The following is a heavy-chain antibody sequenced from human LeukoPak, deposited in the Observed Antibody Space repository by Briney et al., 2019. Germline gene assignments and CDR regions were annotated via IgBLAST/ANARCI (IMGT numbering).Heavy chain of an antibody. Sequence: GASVKVSCKASGYTFTSYGISWVRQAPGQGLEWMGWISAYIGNTNYAQKLQGRVTMTTDTSTSTAYMDLRSLRSDDTAVYYCARSPHYYGSGSSNGPWGQGTLVTVSP. CDR1: GYTFTSYG. CDR3: ARSPHYYGSGSSNGP. V-gene: IGHV1-18*01. J-gene: IGHJ5*02. CDR2: ISAYIGNT. D-gene: IGHD3-10*01.